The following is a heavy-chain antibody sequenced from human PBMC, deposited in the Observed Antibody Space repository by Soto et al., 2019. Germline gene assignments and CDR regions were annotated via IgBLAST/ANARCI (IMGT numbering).Heavy chain of an antibody. J-gene: IGHJ4*02. CDR1: GFTFSNYA. Sequence: HPGGSXSLSCAASGFTFSNYAMTWVRQAPGKGLEWVSGISGSGGNTYYADSVKGRFTISRDNSKNTLYLQMNSLRPEDTAVYYCANARPEFDYWGQGTLVTVSS. V-gene: IGHV3-23*01. CDR2: ISGSGGNT. CDR3: ANARPEFDY.